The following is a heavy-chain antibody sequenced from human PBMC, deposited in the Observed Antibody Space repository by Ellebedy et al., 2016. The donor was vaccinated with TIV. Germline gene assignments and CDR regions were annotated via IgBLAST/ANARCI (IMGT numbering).Heavy chain of an antibody. Sequence: MLSETLSLTCAISGDSVSNNGVTWNWIRQSPSRGLEWLGRAYYRSTWIYNYAVSVKGRITINPDTSNNQLSLHLNSVTPEDTAVYYCARYNSGSKTFDYWGQGALVTVSS. CDR1: GDSVSNNGVT. CDR3: ARYNSGSKTFDY. CDR2: AYYRSTWIY. J-gene: IGHJ4*02. V-gene: IGHV6-1*01. D-gene: IGHD6-19*01.